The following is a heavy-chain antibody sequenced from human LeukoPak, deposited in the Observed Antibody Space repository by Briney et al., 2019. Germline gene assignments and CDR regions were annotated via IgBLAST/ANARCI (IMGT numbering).Heavy chain of an antibody. Sequence: PGGSLRLSCTASGFNVISNYMSWVRQAPGKGLEWVSAISGSGGSTYYADSVKGRFTISRDNSKNTLHLQMNSLRAEDTAVYYCAKAIFGVVTQFDYWGQGTLVTVSS. V-gene: IGHV3-23*01. CDR1: GFNVISNY. J-gene: IGHJ4*02. CDR3: AKAIFGVVTQFDY. CDR2: ISGSGGST. D-gene: IGHD3-3*01.